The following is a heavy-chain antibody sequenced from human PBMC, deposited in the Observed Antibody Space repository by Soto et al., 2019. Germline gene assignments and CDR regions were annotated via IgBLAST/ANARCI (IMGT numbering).Heavy chain of an antibody. J-gene: IGHJ6*02. CDR3: AIEDYYDSSGYIPVRYYLGMDV. V-gene: IGHV1-18*01. Sequence: ASVKVSCKASGYTFTNSGISWVRQAPGQGLEWMGWIGAYNGHTKYAQKLQGRVTMTTETSTSTAYMELRSLKSDDTALYYCAIEDYYDSSGYIPVRYYLGMDVCGQGTTVAVCS. CDR1: GYTFTNSG. CDR2: IGAYNGHT. D-gene: IGHD3-22*01.